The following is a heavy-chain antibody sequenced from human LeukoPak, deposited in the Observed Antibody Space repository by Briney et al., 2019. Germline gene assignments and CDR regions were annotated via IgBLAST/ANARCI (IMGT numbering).Heavy chain of an antibody. J-gene: IGHJ4*02. Sequence: GGSLRLSCAASGFTVSSNYMSWFRQAPGKGLEWVGFIRSKAYGGTTEYAASVKGRFTISRDDSKSIAYLQMNSLKTEDTTVYYCTRVLRGYGGYYFDYWGQGILVTVSS. CDR2: IRSKAYGGTT. CDR3: TRVLRGYGGYYFDY. CDR1: GFTVSSNY. V-gene: IGHV3-49*03. D-gene: IGHD4-23*01.